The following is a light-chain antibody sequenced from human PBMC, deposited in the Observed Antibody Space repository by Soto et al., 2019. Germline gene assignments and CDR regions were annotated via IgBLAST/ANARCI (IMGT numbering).Light chain of an antibody. Sequence: EIVLTQSPDTLSLSPGERATLSCRASQNVGTDLNWFQQKPGQAPRRLIYDASTRVSGVPARFGGSGSGTDFTLTISSLEPEDFAVYYCQQCSKWPMYTFGQGTKLEIK. CDR1: QNVGTD. J-gene: IGKJ2*01. V-gene: IGKV3-11*01. CDR3: QQCSKWPMYT. CDR2: DAS.